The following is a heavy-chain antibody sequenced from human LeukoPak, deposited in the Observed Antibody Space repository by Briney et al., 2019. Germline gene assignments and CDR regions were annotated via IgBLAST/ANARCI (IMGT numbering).Heavy chain of an antibody. V-gene: IGHV4-34*01. Sequence: SETLSLTCAVYGGSFSGYYWSWIRQPPGKGLEWIGEINHSGSTNYNPSLKSRVTISVDTSKNQFSLKLSSVTAADTAVYYCARGGGFRSGYSLNYWGQGTLVTVSS. CDR1: GGSFSGYY. D-gene: IGHD3-3*01. J-gene: IGHJ4*02. CDR2: INHSGST. CDR3: ARGGGFRSGYSLNY.